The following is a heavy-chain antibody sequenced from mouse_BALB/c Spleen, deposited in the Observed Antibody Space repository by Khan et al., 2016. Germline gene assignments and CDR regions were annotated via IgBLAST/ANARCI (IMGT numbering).Heavy chain of an antibody. CDR2: IRLKSNNYAT. CDR3: TPGFAY. Sequence: EGKREEFGGGLVQPGGSMKLSCVASGFTFSNSWMNWVRQSPEKGLEWVAEIRLKSNNYATHYAESGTGSFTISSDDSNSSVYLQMNNLGAEDTGIYYCTPGFAYWGHETLFTVSA. V-gene: IGHV6-6*02. CDR1: GFTFSNSW. J-gene: IGHJ3*01.